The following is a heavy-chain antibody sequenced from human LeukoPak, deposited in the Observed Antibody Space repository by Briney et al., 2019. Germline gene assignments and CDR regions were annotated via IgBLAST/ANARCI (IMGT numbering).Heavy chain of an antibody. J-gene: IGHJ5*02. CDR1: GYSFTDYY. CDR2: INPNSGGT. V-gene: IGHV1-2*02. CDR3: ARADRLHGGPYLIGP. Sequence: ASVKVSCKTSGYSFTDYYMHWVRRAPGQGLEWMGWINPNSGGTSSAQKFQGRITMTRDTSITTVYMEVTWLTSDDTAIYYCARADRLHGGPYLIGPWGQGTLVTVSS. D-gene: IGHD3-16*01.